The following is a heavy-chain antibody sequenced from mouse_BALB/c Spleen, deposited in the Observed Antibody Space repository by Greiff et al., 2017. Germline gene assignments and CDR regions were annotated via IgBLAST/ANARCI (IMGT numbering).Heavy chain of an antibody. CDR1: GYSITSGYY. CDR3: ASWDYYAMDY. Sequence: EVQRVESVPGLVKPSQSLSLTCSVTGYSITSGYYWNWIRQFPGNKLEWMGYISYDGSNNYNPSLKNRISITRDTSKNQFFLKLNSVTTEDTATYYCASWDYYAMDYWGQGTSVTVSS. J-gene: IGHJ4*01. V-gene: IGHV3-6*02. CDR2: ISYDGSN.